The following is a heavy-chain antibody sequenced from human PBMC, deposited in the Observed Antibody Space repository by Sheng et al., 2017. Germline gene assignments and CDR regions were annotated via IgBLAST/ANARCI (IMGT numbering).Heavy chain of an antibody. V-gene: IGHV3-23*01. CDR1: GFTFSNYA. D-gene: IGHD1-26*01. Sequence: EVQLLESGGGLVQPGGSLRLSCAASGFTFSNYAMGWVRQAPGKGLEWVSAISGSGGGTFYADSVKGRFTISRDNSKNTLYLQMNSLRAEDTAVYYCAKDRRVGATYWGLGDHWGQGTLVTVSS. J-gene: IGHJ4*02. CDR3: AKDRRVGATYWGLGDH. CDR2: ISGSGGGT.